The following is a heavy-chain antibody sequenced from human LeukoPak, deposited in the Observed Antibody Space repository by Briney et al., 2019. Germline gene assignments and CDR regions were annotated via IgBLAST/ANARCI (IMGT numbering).Heavy chain of an antibody. D-gene: IGHD1-26*01. J-gene: IGHJ4*02. Sequence: SETLSLTCAVSAGSISSGSYYWSWIRQPGGEGLEWIGRIYTSGSTSYNPSLKGRVTIAIDTSNNQFSLKVNSVTAADTAVYYCARTPIVGASDYWGQGTLLTVSS. CDR3: ARTPIVGASDY. CDR2: IYTSGST. V-gene: IGHV4-61*02. CDR1: AGSISSGSYY.